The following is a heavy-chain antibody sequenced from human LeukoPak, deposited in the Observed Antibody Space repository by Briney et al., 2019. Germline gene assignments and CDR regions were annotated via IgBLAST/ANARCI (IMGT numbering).Heavy chain of an antibody. CDR2: ISSSSSYI. J-gene: IGHJ4*02. CDR3: ARDGITMVRGKDY. Sequence: GGSLRLSCAASGFTFSSYSMNWVGQAPGKGLEWVSSISSSSSYIYYADSVKGRFTSSTDNAKNSLYLQMNSLRAEDTAVYYCARDGITMVRGKDYWGQGTLVTVSS. CDR1: GFTFSSYS. D-gene: IGHD3-10*01. V-gene: IGHV3-21*01.